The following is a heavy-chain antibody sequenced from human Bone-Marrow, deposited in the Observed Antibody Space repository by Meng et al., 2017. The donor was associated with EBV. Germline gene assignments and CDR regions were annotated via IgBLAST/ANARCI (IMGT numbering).Heavy chain of an antibody. CDR2: INPNSGGT. J-gene: IGHJ4*02. CDR1: GYTFTSYD. D-gene: IGHD3-22*01. V-gene: IGHV1-2*06. Sequence: QVQLVQSGAEVKKPGASVKVSFKASGYTFTSYDINWVRQATGQGLEWMGRINPNSGGTNYAQKFQGRVTMTRDTSISTAYMELRNLRSDDTAVYYCAREPSQWLKGWADYWGQGTLVTVSS. CDR3: AREPSQWLKGWADY.